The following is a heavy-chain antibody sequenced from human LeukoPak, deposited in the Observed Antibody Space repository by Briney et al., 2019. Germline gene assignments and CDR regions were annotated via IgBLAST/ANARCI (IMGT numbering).Heavy chain of an antibody. Sequence: GGSLRLSCAASGFTFSSYAMSWVRQAPDKGLEWVAVIWYDGSNKYYADSVKGRFTISRDNSKNTLYLQMNSLRAEDTAVYYCARDHGSGSYFSHCDYWGQGTLVTVSS. CDR1: GFTFSSYA. D-gene: IGHD3-10*01. V-gene: IGHV3-33*08. CDR3: ARDHGSGSYFSHCDY. J-gene: IGHJ4*02. CDR2: IWYDGSNK.